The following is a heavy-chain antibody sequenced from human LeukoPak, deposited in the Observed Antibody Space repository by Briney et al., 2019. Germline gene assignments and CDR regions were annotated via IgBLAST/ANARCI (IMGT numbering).Heavy chain of an antibody. CDR1: GGSISSYY. V-gene: IGHV4-59*08. CDR2: IYYSGST. Sequence: SETLSLTCTVSGGSISSYYWSWIRQPPGKGLEWIGYIYYSGSTNYNPSLKSRVTISVDTSKNQFSLKLSSVTAADTAVYYCARGVLIVGATTVWGRGTLVTVSS. CDR3: ARGVLIVGATTV. J-gene: IGHJ4*02. D-gene: IGHD1-26*01.